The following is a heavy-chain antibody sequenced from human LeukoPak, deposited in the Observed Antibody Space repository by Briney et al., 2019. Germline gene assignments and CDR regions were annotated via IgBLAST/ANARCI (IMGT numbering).Heavy chain of an antibody. V-gene: IGHV1-2*06. CDR3: ARGDGYNWDWYLDL. CDR2: INPNSGGT. Sequence: GASVKVSCKAPGYTFTGYYMHWVRQAPGQGLEWMGRINPNSGGTNYAQKFQGRVTMTRDTSISTAYMELSRLRSDDTAVYYCARGDGYNWDWYLDLWGRGTLVTVSS. CDR1: GYTFTGYY. D-gene: IGHD5-24*01. J-gene: IGHJ2*01.